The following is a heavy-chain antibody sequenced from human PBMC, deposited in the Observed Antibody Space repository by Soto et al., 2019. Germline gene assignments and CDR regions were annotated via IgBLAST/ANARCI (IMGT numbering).Heavy chain of an antibody. CDR1: GYTFTGYA. Sequence: ASVKVSCKASGYTFTGYAIHWVRQAPGQRLEWMGWINAGNGNTKYSQKFQGRVTITRDTSASTAYMELSSLRSEDTAVYYCARGDYYDIHDYSGQGTLVTVSS. V-gene: IGHV1-3*01. CDR3: ARGDYYDIHDY. J-gene: IGHJ4*02. D-gene: IGHD3-22*01. CDR2: INAGNGNT.